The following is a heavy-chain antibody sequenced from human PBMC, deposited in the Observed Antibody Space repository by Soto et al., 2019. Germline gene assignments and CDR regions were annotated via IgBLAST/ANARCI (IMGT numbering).Heavy chain of an antibody. CDR1: GYTFTGYY. J-gene: IGHJ6*02. V-gene: IGHV1-2*04. CDR3: ASSSRIKNYYYYGMDV. CDR2: INPNSGGT. D-gene: IGHD6-13*01. Sequence: ASVKACKASGYTFTGYYMHWVRQAPGQGLEWMGWINPNSGGTNYAQKFQGWVTMTRDTSISTAYMELSRLRSDDTAVYYCASSSRIKNYYYYGMDVWGQGTTVTVS.